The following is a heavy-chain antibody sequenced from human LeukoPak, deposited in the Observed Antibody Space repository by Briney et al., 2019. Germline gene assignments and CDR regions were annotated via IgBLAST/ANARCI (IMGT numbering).Heavy chain of an antibody. J-gene: IGHJ4*02. CDR1: GFTFRTSW. CDR3: VRALMGDDDH. CDR2: INDDGSII. D-gene: IGHD2-8*01. Sequence: GGSLRLSCAAPGFTFRTSWMHWVRQTPGKGLVWVSRINDDGSIITYADYVKGRFTISRDNARNTLYLQMDSLRVEDTAVYYCVRALMGDDDHWGQGTLVIVSS. V-gene: IGHV3-74*01.